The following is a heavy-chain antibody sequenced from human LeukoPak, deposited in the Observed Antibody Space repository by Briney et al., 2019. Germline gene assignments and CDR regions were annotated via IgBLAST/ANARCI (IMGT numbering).Heavy chain of an antibody. CDR3: AIVVAASGLDY. D-gene: IGHD2-15*01. Sequence: SETLSLTCTVSGGSISGSSYYWGWIRQPPGKGLEWIGSIYYSGSTYYNPSLKSRVTISVDTSKNQFSLKLSSVTAADTAVYYCAIVVAASGLDYWGQGTLVTVSS. V-gene: IGHV4-39*07. J-gene: IGHJ4*02. CDR1: GGSISGSSYY. CDR2: IYYSGST.